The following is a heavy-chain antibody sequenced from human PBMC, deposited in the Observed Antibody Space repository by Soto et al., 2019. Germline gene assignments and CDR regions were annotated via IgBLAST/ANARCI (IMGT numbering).Heavy chain of an antibody. CDR1: GGSVSSSSYY. J-gene: IGHJ4*02. CDR3: ARQGSGVDY. Sequence: SETLSLTCAVSGGSVSSSSYYWGWIRQPPGKGLEWIGSISYSGNTYYNPSLKSRVTISVDTSKNQFSLRLSSVTAADTAVYYCARQGSGVDYWGQGTLVTV. V-gene: IGHV4-39*01. CDR2: ISYSGNT. D-gene: IGHD2-15*01.